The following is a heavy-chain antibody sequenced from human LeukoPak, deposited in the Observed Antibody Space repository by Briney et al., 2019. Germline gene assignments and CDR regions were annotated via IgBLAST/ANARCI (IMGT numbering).Heavy chain of an antibody. CDR3: ARPAADCGGDCYWAFDY. D-gene: IGHD2-21*01. CDR1: GFTFSDYY. Sequence: GGSLRLSCAASGFTFSDYYMSWIRQAPGKGLEWVSYISSSGSTIYYAGSVKGRFTISRDNAKNSLYLQMNSLRAEDTAVYYCARPAADCGGDCYWAFDYWGQGTLVTVSS. J-gene: IGHJ4*02. V-gene: IGHV3-11*01. CDR2: ISSSGSTI.